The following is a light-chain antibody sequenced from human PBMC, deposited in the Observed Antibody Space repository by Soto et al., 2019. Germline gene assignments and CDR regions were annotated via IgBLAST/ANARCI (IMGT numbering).Light chain of an antibody. CDR1: QSVSSIY. V-gene: IGKV3-20*01. CDR2: GAS. CDR3: QQYGSSSWT. J-gene: IGKJ1*01. Sequence: EIVLTQSPGTLSLSPGERATLSCSASQSVSSIYLAWYEHKPGQAPRLLIYGASSRATGIPDRFSGSGSGTDFTLTIRRLEPEDFAVYYCQQYGSSSWTFGRGTTVEIK.